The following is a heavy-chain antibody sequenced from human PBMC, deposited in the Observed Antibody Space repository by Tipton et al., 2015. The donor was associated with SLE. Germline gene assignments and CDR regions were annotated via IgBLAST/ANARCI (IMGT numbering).Heavy chain of an antibody. D-gene: IGHD1-26*01. Sequence: TLSLTCTVSGASISSYSWSWIRQPPGKGLEWIGYIYYSGSTNYNPSLKSRVTISVDTSKKQFSLKLSSVTAADTALYYCARHSRGATSVRTPHFDSWGQGTLVTVSS. V-gene: IGHV4-59*08. CDR3: ARHSRGATSVRTPHFDS. CDR1: GASISSYS. CDR2: IYYSGST. J-gene: IGHJ4*02.